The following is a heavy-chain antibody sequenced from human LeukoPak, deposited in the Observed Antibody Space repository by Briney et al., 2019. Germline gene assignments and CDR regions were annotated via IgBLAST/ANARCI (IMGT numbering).Heavy chain of an antibody. J-gene: IGHJ4*02. Sequence: AGGSLRLSCAASGFTFSSYAMHWVRQAPGKGLEWVAVISYDGSNKYYADSVKGRFTISRDNSKNTLYLQMNSLRAEDTAVYYCARDNSLTDYYDLSLVGLDYWGQGTLVTVSS. CDR2: ISYDGSNK. CDR3: ARDNSLTDYYDLSLVGLDY. D-gene: IGHD3-22*01. V-gene: IGHV3-30-3*01. CDR1: GFTFSSYA.